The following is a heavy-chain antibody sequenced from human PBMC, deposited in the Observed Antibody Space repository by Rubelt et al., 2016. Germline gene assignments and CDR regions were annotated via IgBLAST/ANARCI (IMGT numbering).Heavy chain of an antibody. V-gene: IGHV4-39*02. CDR1: GGSISSSSYY. Sequence: QLQLQESGPGLVKPSETLSLTCTVSGGSISSSSYYWGWIRQPPGRGLEWLGSIYHSGSTYYNPSLKSRVTISVDTSKNHFSLKLSSVTAADTAVYYCARRGWTHSGYEPWDYWGQGTLVTVSS. CDR3: ARRGWTHSGYEPWDY. J-gene: IGHJ4*02. D-gene: IGHD5-12*01. CDR2: IYHSGST.